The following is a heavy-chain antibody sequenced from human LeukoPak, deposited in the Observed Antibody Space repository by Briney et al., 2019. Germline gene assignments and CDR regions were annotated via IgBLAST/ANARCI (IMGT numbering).Heavy chain of an antibody. V-gene: IGHV1-8*02. CDR2: MNPNSGNT. J-gene: IGHJ4*02. CDR3: ARGYRGRVDY. CDR1: GYTFTSYY. Sequence: ASVKVSCKASGYTFTSYYMHWVRQATGQGLEWMGWMNPNSGNTGYAQKFQGRVTMTRNTSISTAYMELSSLRSEDTAVYYCARGYRGRVDYWGQGTLVTVSS. D-gene: IGHD1-26*01.